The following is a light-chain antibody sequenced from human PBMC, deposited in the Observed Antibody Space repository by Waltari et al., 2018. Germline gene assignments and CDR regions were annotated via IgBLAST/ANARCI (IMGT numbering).Light chain of an antibody. CDR2: GAS. Sequence: EIVLTQSPGTLSLSPGERATLSCRASQRVPSSYLAWYQQTPGQAPRVLIYGASTRAAGIPDRLSGSGSGTDFTLSINRLEPEDFAVYYCQQYGSFYTFGQGTKLEIK. J-gene: IGKJ2*01. CDR3: QQYGSFYT. V-gene: IGKV3-20*01. CDR1: QRVPSSY.